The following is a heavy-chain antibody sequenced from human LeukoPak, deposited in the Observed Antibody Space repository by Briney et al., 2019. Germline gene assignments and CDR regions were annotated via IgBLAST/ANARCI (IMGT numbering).Heavy chain of an antibody. J-gene: IGHJ6*03. CDR1: GYTFTVYY. V-gene: IGHV1-2*02. Sequence: ASVKLSCKSSGYTFTVYYMHWVRQAPRQGLEWMGWINPNSGGTNYAQKFQGRVTVTRNTSISTAYMELSSLRSEDTAVYYCARGLTMVRGVIISYYMDVWGKGTTVTISS. CDR2: INPNSGGT. CDR3: ARGLTMVRGVIISYYMDV. D-gene: IGHD3-10*01.